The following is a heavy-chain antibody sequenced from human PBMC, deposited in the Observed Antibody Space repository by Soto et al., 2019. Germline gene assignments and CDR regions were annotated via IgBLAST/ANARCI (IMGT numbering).Heavy chain of an antibody. CDR2: TYHTGGT. D-gene: IGHD3-10*01. CDR3: ASGALVWLGAHSYYGRDV. Sequence: QVQLQQWRAGLLKPSETLSLTCGAFAGSFSGYYWTWIRQPPGKGLECLGETYHTGGTNYHPSLKSRVTISVDTSNTRLSRKLGCVPAADTGVYDCASGALVWLGAHSYYGRDVWGQGSTVTVSS. J-gene: IGHJ6*01. CDR1: AGSFSGYY. V-gene: IGHV4-34*01.